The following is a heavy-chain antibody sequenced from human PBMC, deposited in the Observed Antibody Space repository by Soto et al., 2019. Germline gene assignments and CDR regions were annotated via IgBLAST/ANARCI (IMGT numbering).Heavy chain of an antibody. D-gene: IGHD1-1*01. CDR1: GFTFSSYG. Sequence: GGSLRLSCAASGFTFSSYGMHWVRQAPGKGLEWVAVIWYDGSNKYYADSVKGRFTISRDNSKNTLYLQMNSLRAEDTAVYYCARVGNPTGNDAFDIWGQGTMVTVSS. V-gene: IGHV3-33*01. CDR2: IWYDGSNK. J-gene: IGHJ3*02. CDR3: ARVGNPTGNDAFDI.